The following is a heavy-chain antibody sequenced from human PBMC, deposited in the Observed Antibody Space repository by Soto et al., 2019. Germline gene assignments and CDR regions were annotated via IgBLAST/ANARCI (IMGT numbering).Heavy chain of an antibody. V-gene: IGHV1-24*01. D-gene: IGHD4-17*01. CDR3: ATDYGDYASVIPFQH. Sequence: ASVKVSCKVSGYTLTVLSMHWVRQAPGKGLEWMGGFDPEDGETIYAQKFQGRVTMTEDTSTDTAYMELSSLRSEDTAVYYCATDYGDYASVIPFQHWGQGTLVTVSS. CDR2: FDPEDGET. CDR1: GYTLTVLS. J-gene: IGHJ1*01.